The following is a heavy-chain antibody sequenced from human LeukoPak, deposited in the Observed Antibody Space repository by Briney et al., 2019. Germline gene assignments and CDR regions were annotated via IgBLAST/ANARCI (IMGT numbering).Heavy chain of an antibody. CDR1: GFTFSSYS. Sequence: GGSLRLSCAASGFTFSSYSMNWVRQAPGKGLEWVSAISGSGGSTYYADSVKGRFTISRDNSKNTLYLQMNSLRAEDTAVYYCAKDQYYYDSSGYLENWFDPWGQGTLVTVSS. CDR2: ISGSGGST. V-gene: IGHV3-23*01. CDR3: AKDQYYYDSSGYLENWFDP. D-gene: IGHD3-22*01. J-gene: IGHJ5*02.